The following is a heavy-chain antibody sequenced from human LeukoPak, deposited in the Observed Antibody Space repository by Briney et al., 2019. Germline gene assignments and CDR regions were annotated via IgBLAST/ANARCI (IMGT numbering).Heavy chain of an antibody. V-gene: IGHV4-39*01. CDR3: AVLNYYDSSGYLDY. Sequence: SETLSLTCTVSGGSISSSSYYWGWIRQPPGKGLEWIGSIYYSGSTYYNPSLKSRVTISVDTSKNQFSLKLSSVTAADTAVCYCAVLNYYDSSGYLDYWGQGTLVTVSS. CDR1: GGSISSSSYY. CDR2: IYYSGST. J-gene: IGHJ4*02. D-gene: IGHD3-22*01.